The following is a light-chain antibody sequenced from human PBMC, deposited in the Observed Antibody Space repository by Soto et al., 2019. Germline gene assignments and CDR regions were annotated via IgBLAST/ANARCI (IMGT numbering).Light chain of an antibody. CDR3: QQYNTYPWT. V-gene: IGKV1-5*03. CDR2: KTS. Sequence: DIQMTQSPSTLSASVGDRVTITCRASQSISTYLAWYQQKPGKAPKLLIYKTSTLESGVPSRFSGSGSGTEFTLPISSLQPDDFATYYCQQYNTYPWTFGQGTKVEIK. J-gene: IGKJ1*01. CDR1: QSISTY.